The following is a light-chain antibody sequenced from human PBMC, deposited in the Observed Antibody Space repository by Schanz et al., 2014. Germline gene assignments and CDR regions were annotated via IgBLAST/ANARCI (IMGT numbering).Light chain of an antibody. V-gene: IGLV2-14*03. CDR3: SSHSTTSTVV. Sequence: QSALTQPASVSGSPGQSITISCTGTSSDVARYNFVSWYQQHPGKAPKLMIYDVSIRPSGVTDRFSGSKSGNTASLTISGLQAEDEADYYCSSHSTTSTVVFGGGTKVTVL. CDR1: SSDVARYNF. J-gene: IGLJ2*01. CDR2: DVS.